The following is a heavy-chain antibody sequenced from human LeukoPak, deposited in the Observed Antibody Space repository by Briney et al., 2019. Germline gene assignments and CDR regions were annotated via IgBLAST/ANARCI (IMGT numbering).Heavy chain of an antibody. V-gene: IGHV4-61*09. CDR3: ARETFYYDSSGYSKTDY. J-gene: IGHJ4*02. CDR1: GGSISSGSYY. Sequence: SQTLSLTCTVSGGSISSGSYYWSWIRQPAGKGLEWIGHIYTSGSTNYNPSLKSRVTISVDTSKNQFSLKLCSVTAADTAVYYCARETFYYDSSGYSKTDYWGQGTLVTVSS. D-gene: IGHD3-22*01. CDR2: IYTSGST.